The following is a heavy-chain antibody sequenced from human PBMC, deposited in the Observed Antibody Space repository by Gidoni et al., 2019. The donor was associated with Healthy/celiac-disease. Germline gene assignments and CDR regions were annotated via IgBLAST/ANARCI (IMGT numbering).Heavy chain of an antibody. J-gene: IGHJ4*02. D-gene: IGHD3-22*01. Sequence: EVQLLESGGGLVQPGGSLRPSCAASGFTFSSYAMSWVRQAPGKGMEWVSAISGSGGSTYYADSVKGRFTISRDNSKNTLYLQMNSLRAEDTAVYYCAKEETYYYDSSGYDNFDYWGQGTLVTVSS. V-gene: IGHV3-23*01. CDR3: AKEETYYYDSSGYDNFDY. CDR2: ISGSGGST. CDR1: GFTFSSYA.